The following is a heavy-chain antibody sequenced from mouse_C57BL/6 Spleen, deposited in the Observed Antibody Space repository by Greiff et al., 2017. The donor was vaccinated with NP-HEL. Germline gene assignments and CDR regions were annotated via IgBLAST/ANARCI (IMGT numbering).Heavy chain of an antibody. CDR1: GYTFTSYW. Sequence: QVQLNQSGTELVKPGASVKLSCKASGYTFTSYWMHWVKQRPGQGLEWIGNSNPSNGGTNYNEKFKSKATLTVDKSSSTAYMQLSSLTSEDSAVYYCARSKNYYGSSYYFDYWGQGTTLTVSS. J-gene: IGHJ2*01. D-gene: IGHD1-1*01. CDR2: SNPSNGGT. CDR3: ARSKNYYGSSYYFDY. V-gene: IGHV1-53*01.